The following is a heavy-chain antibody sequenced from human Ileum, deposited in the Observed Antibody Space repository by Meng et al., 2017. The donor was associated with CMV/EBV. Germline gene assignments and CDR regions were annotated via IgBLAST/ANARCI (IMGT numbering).Heavy chain of an antibody. J-gene: IGHJ4*02. CDR2: ISYAGSSK. CDR3: ARDHQIDY. CDR1: GFIFSSYP. Sequence: SLRLSCAASGFIFSSYPMHWVRQAPGKGLQWVAVISYAGSSKYYADSVKGRFTISRDNSKNTLYLQMNSLRAEDTAVYYCARDHQIDYWGQGTLVTVSS. V-gene: IGHV3-30*04.